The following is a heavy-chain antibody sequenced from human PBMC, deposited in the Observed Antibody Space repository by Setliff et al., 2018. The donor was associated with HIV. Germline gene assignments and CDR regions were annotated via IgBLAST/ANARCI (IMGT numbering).Heavy chain of an antibody. J-gene: IGHJ6*03. D-gene: IGHD3-3*01. CDR2: IIPILGVA. CDR3: VRGVQSPPHYSYYYMDV. V-gene: IGHV1-69*02. CDR1: RGTFNSHT. Sequence: RASVKVSCKASRGTFNSHTINWVRQAPGQGLDWMGRIIPILGVANYAQRFQGKVTITADKSTSTAYMELTSLRFGDTAMYYCVRGVQSPPHYSYYYMDVWGEGTMVTVSS.